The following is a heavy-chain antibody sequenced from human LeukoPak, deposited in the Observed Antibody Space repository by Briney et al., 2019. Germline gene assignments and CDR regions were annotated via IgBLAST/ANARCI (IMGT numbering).Heavy chain of an antibody. V-gene: IGHV3-11*04. CDR2: ISGSSSTI. D-gene: IGHD4/OR15-4a*01. CDR3: ARDGAEDYGIDY. Sequence: GRSLRLSCEVSGFASGDYYMSWSRQAPGKGLEWISNISGSSSTIYYADSVKGRFTISRDNGKNSLYLQMNSLTVEDTGVYYCARDGAEDYGIDYWGRGTLVTVSS. CDR1: GFASGDYY. J-gene: IGHJ4*02.